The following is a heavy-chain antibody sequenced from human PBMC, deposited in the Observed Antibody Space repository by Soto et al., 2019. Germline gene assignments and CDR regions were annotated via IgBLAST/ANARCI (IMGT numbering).Heavy chain of an antibody. D-gene: IGHD3-22*01. Sequence: SETLSLTCTVSGGSISTYYWSWIRQPPGKGLEWIGYVYYSGSTNYNPSLKSRVTISVDTSKNQFSLKLSSATAADTAVYYCARERPRGFDSSGYYDDAFDIWGQGTRVTVS. CDR1: GGSISTYY. V-gene: IGHV4-59*01. J-gene: IGHJ3*02. CDR3: ARERPRGFDSSGYYDDAFDI. CDR2: VYYSGST.